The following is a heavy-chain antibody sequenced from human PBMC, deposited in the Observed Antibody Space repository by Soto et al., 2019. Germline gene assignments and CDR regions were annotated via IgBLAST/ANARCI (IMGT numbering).Heavy chain of an antibody. Sequence: QVQLVQSGAEVKKPGASVKVSCQTSGYTLTSYAMHWVRQAPGQRLEWMGWINAGDGDTKYSQKFQGRVTITRDTFANTAYMEVSSLRSEDTAIYYCARESQPRGLYFHYYGADGWGQGTTFTVSS. D-gene: IGHD2-2*01. J-gene: IGHJ6*02. CDR1: GYTLTSYA. CDR3: ARESQPRGLYFHYYGADG. CDR2: INAGDGDT. V-gene: IGHV1-3*01.